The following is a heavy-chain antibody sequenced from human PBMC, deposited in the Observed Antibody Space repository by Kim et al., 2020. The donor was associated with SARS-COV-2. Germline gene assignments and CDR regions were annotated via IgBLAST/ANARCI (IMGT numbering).Heavy chain of an antibody. CDR2: IYYSGST. J-gene: IGHJ4*02. CDR3: ARHSSDSGSYGGDFDY. Sequence: SETLSLTCTVSGGSISSSSYYWGWIRQPPGKGLEWIGSIYYSGSTYYNPSLKSRVTISVDTSKNQFSLKLSSVTAADTAVYYCARHSSDSGSYGGDFDYWGQGTLVTVSS. V-gene: IGHV4-39*01. D-gene: IGHD1-26*01. CDR1: GGSISSSSYY.